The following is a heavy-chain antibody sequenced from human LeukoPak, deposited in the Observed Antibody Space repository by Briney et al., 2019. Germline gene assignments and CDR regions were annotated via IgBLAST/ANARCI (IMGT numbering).Heavy chain of an antibody. CDR2: ISYDGSNK. CDR1: GFTFSSYA. V-gene: IGHV3-30*01. J-gene: IGHJ4*02. Sequence: PGGSPRLSCAASGFTFSSYAMHWVRQAPGKGLEWVAVISYDGSNKYYADSVKGRFTISRDNSKNTLYLQMNSLRAEDTAVYYCARDHNVEMATIFGYWGQGTLVTVSS. CDR3: ARDHNVEMATIFGY. D-gene: IGHD5-24*01.